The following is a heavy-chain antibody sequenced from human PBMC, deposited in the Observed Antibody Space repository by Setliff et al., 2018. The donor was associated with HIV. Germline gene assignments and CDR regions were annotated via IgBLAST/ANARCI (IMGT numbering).Heavy chain of an antibody. CDR3: ARRSGWSEDY. V-gene: IGHV4-34*12. Sequence: PSETLSLTCAVYGGSFSGYYWSWIRQPPGKGLEWIGEIIHSGSTNYNPSLKSRVTTSVDTSKNQFSLKLSSVTAADTAVYYCARRSGWSEDYWGQGTLVTVSS. CDR2: IIHSGST. D-gene: IGHD6-19*01. CDR1: GGSFSGYY. J-gene: IGHJ4*02.